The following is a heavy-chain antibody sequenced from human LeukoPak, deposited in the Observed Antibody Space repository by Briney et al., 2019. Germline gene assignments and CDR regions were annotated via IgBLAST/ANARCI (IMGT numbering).Heavy chain of an antibody. CDR2: IWYDGSNK. D-gene: IGHD1-26*01. CDR1: GFTFSSYG. Sequence: GRSLRLSCAASGFTFSSYGMHWVRQAPGKGLEWVAVIWYDGSNKYYADSVKGRFTISRDNSKNTLDLQMNSLRAEDTAVYYCAREGVGATAFQNYFDYWGQGILVTVSS. J-gene: IGHJ4*02. CDR3: AREGVGATAFQNYFDY. V-gene: IGHV3-33*01.